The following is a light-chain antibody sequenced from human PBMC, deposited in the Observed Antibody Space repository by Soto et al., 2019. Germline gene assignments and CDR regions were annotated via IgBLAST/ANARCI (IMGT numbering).Light chain of an antibody. CDR2: EVS. V-gene: IGLV2-14*01. J-gene: IGLJ2*01. CDR1: RSDIGDYNY. CDR3: NSYTSVTTPHLV. Sequence: QSVLTQPASVSGYPGQSITISCTGSRSDIGDYNYVSWFQQHPGTAPKLIIFEVSNRPSGISDRFSGSKSGNTASLTISGLQPEDEADYYCNSYTSVTTPHLVFGGGTKLTVL.